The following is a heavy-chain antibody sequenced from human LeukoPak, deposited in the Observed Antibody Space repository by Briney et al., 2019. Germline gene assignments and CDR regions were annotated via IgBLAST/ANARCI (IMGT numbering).Heavy chain of an antibody. J-gene: IGHJ4*02. CDR1: VFTFGSYS. V-gene: IGHV3-21*01. CDR3: ASNSYDSSGYYYS. Sequence: PGASLRLSCAASVFTFGSYSMNWVRKAPWKGLEWVSSISSSSSYIYYADSVKGRFTISRDNAKNSLYLQMNSLRAEDTAVYYCASNSYDSSGYYYSWGQGTLVTVSS. D-gene: IGHD3-22*01. CDR2: ISSSSSYI.